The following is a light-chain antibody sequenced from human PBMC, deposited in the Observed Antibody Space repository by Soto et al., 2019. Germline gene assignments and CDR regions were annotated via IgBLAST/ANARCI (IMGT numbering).Light chain of an antibody. CDR2: EVS. Sequence: QSALTQPASVSGSPGQSITISCIGTSSDVGAYNYVSWYQQHPGKAPKLMIYEVSNRPSGVSNRFSGSKSGNTASLTISGLQAEDEADYYCNSYTSSSTLNWVFGGGIKLTVL. V-gene: IGLV2-14*01. CDR1: SSDVGAYNY. CDR3: NSYTSSSTLNWV. J-gene: IGLJ3*02.